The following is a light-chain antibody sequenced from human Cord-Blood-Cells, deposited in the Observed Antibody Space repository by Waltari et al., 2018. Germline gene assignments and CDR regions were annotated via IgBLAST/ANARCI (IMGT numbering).Light chain of an antibody. CDR3: QQYYSYPPYT. V-gene: IGKV1-8*01. Sequence: AIRITQSPSSLSASTGDRVTITCRASQGISSYFAWYQQKPGKAPKLLIYAASTLQSGVPSRFSGSGSGTDFTLTISCLQSEDFATYYCQQYYSYPPYTFGQGTKLEIK. CDR1: QGISSY. J-gene: IGKJ2*01. CDR2: AAS.